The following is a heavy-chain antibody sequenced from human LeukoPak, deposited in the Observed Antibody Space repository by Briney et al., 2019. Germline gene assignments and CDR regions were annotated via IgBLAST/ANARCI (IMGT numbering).Heavy chain of an antibody. CDR2: ISGSGGST. CDR3: ATHRHSSSWYAEPDLVN. D-gene: IGHD6-13*01. J-gene: IGHJ4*02. V-gene: IGHV3-23*01. Sequence: PGGSLRLSCAASGLTFSSYAMSCVRQAPGKGLEWLSAISGSGGSTYYADSVKGRFTISRDNSKNTLYLQMNSLRAEDTAVYYCATHRHSSSWYAEPDLVNWGQGTLVTVSS. CDR1: GLTFSSYA.